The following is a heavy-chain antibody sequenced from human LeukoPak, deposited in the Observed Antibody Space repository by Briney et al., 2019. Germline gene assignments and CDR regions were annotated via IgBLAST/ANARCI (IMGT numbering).Heavy chain of an antibody. CDR2: INHSGST. CDR1: GGSFSGYY. J-gene: IGHJ5*02. Sequence: SETLSLTCAVYGGSFSGYYWSWIRQPPGKGLGWIGEINHSGSTNYNPSLKSRVTISVDTSKNQFSLKLSSVTAADTAVYYCARGGRFLSAWFDPWGQGTLVTVSS. V-gene: IGHV4-34*01. D-gene: IGHD3-3*01. CDR3: ARGGRFLSAWFDP.